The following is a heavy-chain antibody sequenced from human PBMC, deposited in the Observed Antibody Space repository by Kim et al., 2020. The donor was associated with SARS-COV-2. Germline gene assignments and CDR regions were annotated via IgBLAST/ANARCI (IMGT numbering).Heavy chain of an antibody. J-gene: IGHJ3*02. CDR3: VKVDFWSGYYIGDAFDI. V-gene: IGHV3-64D*06. D-gene: IGHD3-3*01. Sequence: GGSLRLSCSASGFTFSSYAMHWVRQAPGKGLEYVSAISSNGGSTYYADSVKGRFTISRDNSKNTLYLQMSSLRAEDTAVYYCVKVDFWSGYYIGDAFDIWGQGTMVTVSS. CDR2: ISSNGGST. CDR1: GFTFSSYA.